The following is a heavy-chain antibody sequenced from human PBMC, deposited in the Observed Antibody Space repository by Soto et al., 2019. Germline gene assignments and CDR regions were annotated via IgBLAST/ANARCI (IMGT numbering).Heavy chain of an antibody. J-gene: IGHJ4*02. D-gene: IGHD4-17*01. Sequence: SETLSLTCTVSGGSISSSSYYWGWIRQPPGKGLEWIGSIYYSGSTYYNPSLKSRVTISVDTSKNQFSLKLSSVTAADTAVYYCARHDRDAYGDYINSFDYWGQGTLVTVSS. CDR1: GGSISSSSYY. CDR3: ARHDRDAYGDYINSFDY. CDR2: IYYSGST. V-gene: IGHV4-39*01.